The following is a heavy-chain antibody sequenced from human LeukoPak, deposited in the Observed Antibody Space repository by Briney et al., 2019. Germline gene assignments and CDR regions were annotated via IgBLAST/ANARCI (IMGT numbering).Heavy chain of an antibody. D-gene: IGHD4/OR15-4a*01. Sequence: GGSLRLSCATSGFTFSTYNMNWVRQAPGKGLEWVSSISSSSIYTYYADSVKGRFTISRDNAKNTLYLQMHSLRVEDTAVYFCARDPGAFPYFFDNWGQGTLVTVSS. CDR2: ISSSSIYT. CDR1: GFTFSTYN. CDR3: ARDPGAFPYFFDN. J-gene: IGHJ4*02. V-gene: IGHV3-21*04.